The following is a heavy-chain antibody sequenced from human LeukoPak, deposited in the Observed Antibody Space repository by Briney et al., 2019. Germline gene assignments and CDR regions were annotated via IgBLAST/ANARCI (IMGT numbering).Heavy chain of an antibody. Sequence: SETLSLTCTVSGYSISSGYYWGWIRQPPGKGLEWIGSIYHSGSTYYNPPLKSRVTISVDTSKNQFSLKLSSVTAADTAVYYCARDGGYYDSSGTTWGQGTLVTVSS. CDR1: GYSISSGYY. J-gene: IGHJ5*02. CDR3: ARDGGYYDSSGTT. D-gene: IGHD3-22*01. CDR2: IYHSGST. V-gene: IGHV4-38-2*02.